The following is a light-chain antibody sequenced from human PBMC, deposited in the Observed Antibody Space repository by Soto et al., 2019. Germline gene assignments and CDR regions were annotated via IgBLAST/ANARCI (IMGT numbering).Light chain of an antibody. CDR2: DVS. V-gene: IGLV2-14*01. CDR3: SSYTRSSTLYV. CDR1: SSDVGGYNY. Sequence: SALTQPASVSGSPGQSITISCTGTSSDVGGYNYVSWYQQHPGKAPKLMIYDVSNRPSGVSNRFSGSKSGNTASLTISGLQAEDEADYYCSSYTRSSTLYVFGTGTKVTVL. J-gene: IGLJ1*01.